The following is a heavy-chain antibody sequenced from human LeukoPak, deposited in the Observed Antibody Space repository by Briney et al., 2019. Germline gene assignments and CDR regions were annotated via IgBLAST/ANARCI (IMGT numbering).Heavy chain of an antibody. J-gene: IGHJ4*02. CDR3: ARGLLGIDY. CDR1: GFTFSNYW. D-gene: IGHD2-8*02. V-gene: IGHV3-7*01. CDR2: IKQDGSEK. Sequence: GGSLRLSCAASGFTFSNYWMNWVRQAPGKGLEWVANIKQDGSEKYYLDSVKGRFTISRDNAKNSLYLQMNSLRAEDTAVYYCARGLLGIDYWGQGTLVTVSS.